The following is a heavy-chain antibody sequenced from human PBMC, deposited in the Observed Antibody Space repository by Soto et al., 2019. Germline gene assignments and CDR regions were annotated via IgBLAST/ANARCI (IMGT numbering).Heavy chain of an antibody. CDR2: ISGSGGST. V-gene: IGHV3-23*01. D-gene: IGHD3-3*01. CDR1: GFTFSSYA. CDR3: AKDGEQGPYYDFLSGYYTSDLRYYMDV. Sequence: PGGSLRLSCAASGFTFSSYAMSWVRQAPGKGLEWVSAISGSGGSTYYADSVKGRFTISRDNSKNTLYLQMNSLRAEDTAVYYCAKDGEQGPYYDFLSGYYTSDLRYYMDVWGKGTTVTVSS. J-gene: IGHJ6*03.